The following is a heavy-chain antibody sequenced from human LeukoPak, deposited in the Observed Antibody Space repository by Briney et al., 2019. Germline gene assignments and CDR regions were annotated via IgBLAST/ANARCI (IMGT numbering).Heavy chain of an antibody. CDR1: GFTFSDYY. Sequence: KSGGSLRLSCAASGFTFSDYYMSWLRQAPGKGLEWVSYIRRSSSYTNSADSVKGRFTISRDNAKNLLYLQMNSLRAEDTAVYYCARNNDPATYYHDSSGYYPSDYWGQGTLVTVSS. V-gene: IGHV3-11*06. CDR3: ARNNDPATYYHDSSGYYPSDY. CDR2: IRRSSSYT. D-gene: IGHD3-22*01. J-gene: IGHJ4*02.